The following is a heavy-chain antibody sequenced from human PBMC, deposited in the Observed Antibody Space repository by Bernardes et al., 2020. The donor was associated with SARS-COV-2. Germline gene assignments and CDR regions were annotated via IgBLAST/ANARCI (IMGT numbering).Heavy chain of an antibody. CDR3: AKTAYISGGGFYFDS. CDR2: INPDGSST. V-gene: IGHV3-74*01. J-gene: IGHJ4*02. D-gene: IGHD3-16*01. CDR1: GFTFSNYW. Sequence: GGSLRLSCAASGFTFSNYWIHWVRQALGKGLVWASRINPDGSSTSYADSVRGRFTISRDNAKNTLYLQMNSLTADDSAMYYCAKTAYISGGGFYFDSWGRGTLVTVSS.